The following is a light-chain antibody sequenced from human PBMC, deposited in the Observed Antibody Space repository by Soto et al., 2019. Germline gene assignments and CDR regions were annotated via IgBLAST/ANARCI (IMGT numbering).Light chain of an antibody. V-gene: IGKV3-15*01. CDR2: RAS. CDR1: QSVSSK. Sequence: EIVMTQFPATLSVSPGERVTLSCRASQSVSSKLAWYQQKPGQAPRVLIYRASTRATGIPARFSGSGSGTEFTLTLSSLQSEDFAVYYCQHYNDWPPTWTFGQGTKVEIK. J-gene: IGKJ1*01. CDR3: QHYNDWPPTWT.